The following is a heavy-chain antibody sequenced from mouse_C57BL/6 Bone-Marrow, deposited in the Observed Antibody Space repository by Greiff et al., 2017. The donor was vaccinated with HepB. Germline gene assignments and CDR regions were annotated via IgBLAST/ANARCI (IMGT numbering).Heavy chain of an antibody. J-gene: IGHJ3*01. CDR1: GFSFNTYA. Sequence: EVQLQESGGGLVQPKGSLKLSCAASGFSFNTYAMNWVRQAPGKGLEWVARIRSKSNNYATYYADSVKDRFTISRDDSESMLYLQMNNLKTEDTAMYYCVRHETWFAYWGQGTLVTVSA. CDR2: IRSKSNNYAT. V-gene: IGHV10-1*01. CDR3: VRHETWFAY.